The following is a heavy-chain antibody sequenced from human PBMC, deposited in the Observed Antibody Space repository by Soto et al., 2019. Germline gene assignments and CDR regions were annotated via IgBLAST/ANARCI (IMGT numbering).Heavy chain of an antibody. CDR2: ISSSGRTT. CDR3: ARCIMIFEVDQYDFDS. CDR1: GFIFRTYG. V-gene: IGHV3-48*02. Sequence: DVQLVESGGKLIQPGGSLRLSCTASGFIFRTYGMNWVRQAPGKGLEWVAYISSSGRTTYYTDAVPARVTISRDNTSDSLYMQMNRLTDEDSAVYYCARCIMIFEVDQYDFDSWGQGTLVTVSS. D-gene: IGHD3-3*01. J-gene: IGHJ4*01.